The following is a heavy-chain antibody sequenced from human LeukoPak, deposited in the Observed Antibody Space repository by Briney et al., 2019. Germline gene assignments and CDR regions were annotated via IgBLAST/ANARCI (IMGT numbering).Heavy chain of an antibody. CDR3: AKAVAAAGTWGYYDSSGYYTPLDY. V-gene: IGHV3-53*05. Sequence: PGGSLRLSCAASGFIVSSNYMSWVRQAPGKGLEWVSVMYAGGSTYYADSVKGRFTISRDKSKNTLYLQMNSLRAEDTAVYYCAKAVAAAGTWGYYDSSGYYTPLDYWGQGTLVTVSS. J-gene: IGHJ4*02. CDR1: GFIVSSNY. D-gene: IGHD3-22*01. CDR2: MYAGGST.